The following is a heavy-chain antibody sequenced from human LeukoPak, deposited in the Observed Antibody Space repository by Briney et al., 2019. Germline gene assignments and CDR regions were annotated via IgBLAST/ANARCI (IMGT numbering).Heavy chain of an antibody. CDR1: GYSFTSYW. CDR3: ARHPIAAAADY. CDR2: IYPGDPDT. J-gene: IGHJ4*02. V-gene: IGHV5-51*01. Sequence: GESLKISCKGSGYSFTSYWIGWVRQMPGKGLGWMGIIYPGDPDTRYSPSFQGQVTISADKSISTVYLQWSSLKASDTAMYYCARHPIAAAADYWGQGTLVTVSS. D-gene: IGHD6-13*01.